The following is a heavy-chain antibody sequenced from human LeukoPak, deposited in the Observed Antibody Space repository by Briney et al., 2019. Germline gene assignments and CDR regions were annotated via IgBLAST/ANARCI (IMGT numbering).Heavy chain of an antibody. V-gene: IGHV3-23*01. CDR1: GFTFSSYA. D-gene: IGHD6-13*01. Sequence: TGGSLRLSCAASGFTFSSYAMSWVRQAPGKGLEWVSVITGSGGSTYYADSVKGRFTISRDNSKDTLYLQMNMRADDTAVYYCAKSVSGNIAAGLDYWGQRTLVTVSS. CDR3: AKSVSGNIAAGLDY. CDR2: ITGSGGST. J-gene: IGHJ4*02.